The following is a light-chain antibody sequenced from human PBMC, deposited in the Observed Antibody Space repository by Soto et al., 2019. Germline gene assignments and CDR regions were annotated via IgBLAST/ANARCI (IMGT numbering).Light chain of an antibody. V-gene: IGKV3-15*01. CDR1: QSISSN. Sequence: EIVMTQSPATLSVSPGERATLSCRASQSISSNLHWYQQKPGQSPRLLIYGASTRATGIPARFSGSGSGTEFTLTINSLQSEDFAIYYCQHVNSWPYSFGQGTKLEIK. CDR3: QHVNSWPYS. CDR2: GAS. J-gene: IGKJ2*03.